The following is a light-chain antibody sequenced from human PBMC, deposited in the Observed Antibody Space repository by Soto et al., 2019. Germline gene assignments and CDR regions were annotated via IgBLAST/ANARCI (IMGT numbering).Light chain of an antibody. CDR3: QQSYSTPPWT. Sequence: DSVIITCRASHTVERWMAWYQQKPGKSPKLLIYAASTLQSGVPSRFSGSGSGTDFTLTISSLQPEDFATYYCQQSYSTPPWTFGPGTKVDIK. CDR1: HTVERW. CDR2: AAS. V-gene: IGKV1-39*01. J-gene: IGKJ3*01.